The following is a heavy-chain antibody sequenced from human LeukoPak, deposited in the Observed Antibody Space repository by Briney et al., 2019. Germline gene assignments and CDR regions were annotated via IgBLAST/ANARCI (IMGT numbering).Heavy chain of an antibody. D-gene: IGHD2-21*02. J-gene: IGHJ4*02. CDR2: ISGSGGST. V-gene: IGHV3-23*01. Sequence: GGSLRLSCAASGFTFSSYAMSWVRQAPGKGLEWVSAISGSGGSTYYADSVKGRFTISRDNSENTLYLQMNSLRAEDTAVYYCAKDGDVVVTAILWGQGTLVTVSS. CDR1: GFTFSSYA. CDR3: AKDGDVVVTAIL.